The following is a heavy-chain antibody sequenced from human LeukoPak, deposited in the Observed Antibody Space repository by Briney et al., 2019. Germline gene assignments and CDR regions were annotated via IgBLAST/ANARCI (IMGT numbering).Heavy chain of an antibody. CDR2: IYYSGST. CDR3: ARGFRRSTPFDY. J-gene: IGHJ4*02. CDR1: GGSISSGGYY. V-gene: IGHV4-31*03. Sequence: SSETLSLTCTVSGGSISSGGYYWSWIRQHPGKGLEWIGYIYYSGSTYYNPSLKSRVTISVDTSKNQFSLKLSSVTAADTAVYYCARGFRRSTPFDYWGQGTLVTVSS.